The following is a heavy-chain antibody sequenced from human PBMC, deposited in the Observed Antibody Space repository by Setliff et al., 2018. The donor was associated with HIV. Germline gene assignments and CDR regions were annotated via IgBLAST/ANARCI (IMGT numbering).Heavy chain of an antibody. CDR2: IYHTGST. CDR1: GGSINSTSYY. Sequence: SETLSLTCTVSGGSINSTSYYWGWIRQPPGNGLEWIGSIYHTGSTYYKPSLKSRVTISVDTSKNQFSLKLSSVTAADTAVYYCASLPPLYDSSGYYFDYWGQGTLVTVS. CDR3: ASLPPLYDSSGYYFDY. J-gene: IGHJ4*02. D-gene: IGHD3-22*01. V-gene: IGHV4-39*01.